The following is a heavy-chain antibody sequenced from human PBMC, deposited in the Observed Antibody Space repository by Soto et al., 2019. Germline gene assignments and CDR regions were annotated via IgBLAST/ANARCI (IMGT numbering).Heavy chain of an antibody. Sequence: PGGSLRLSCAASGFTVSSNYMSWVRQAPGKGLEWVSVIYSGGSTYYADSVKGRFTISRDNSKNTLYLQMNSLRAEDTAVYYCASSGYSYGYPRYYYYYMDVWGKGTTVTVSS. D-gene: IGHD5-18*01. V-gene: IGHV3-66*01. CDR2: IYSGGST. J-gene: IGHJ6*03. CDR1: GFTVSSNY. CDR3: ASSGYSYGYPRYYYYYMDV.